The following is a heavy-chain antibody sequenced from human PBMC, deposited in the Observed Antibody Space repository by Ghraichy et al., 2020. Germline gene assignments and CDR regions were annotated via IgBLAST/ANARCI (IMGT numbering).Heavy chain of an antibody. CDR1: GGSISSNYW. D-gene: IGHD5-12*01. J-gene: IGHJ5*02. Sequence: SETLSLTCAVFGGSISSNYWWSWVRQPPGKGLEWIGDIYHSGSTNYNPSLKSRVTIFVDKSKNQFSLNLNSVTAADTAVYYCARVRASIVATEVDPWGQGTLVTVSS. CDR3: ARVRASIVATEVDP. V-gene: IGHV4-4*02. CDR2: IYHSGST.